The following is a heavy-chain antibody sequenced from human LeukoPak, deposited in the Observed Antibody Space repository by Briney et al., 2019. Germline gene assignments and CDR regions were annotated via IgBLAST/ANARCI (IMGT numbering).Heavy chain of an antibody. Sequence: GESLKISCAASGFTFSSYGMHWIRQAPGKGLEWVAVIWSDGYKKYYAESVKGRFTVSRDTSKNTLYLQMNSLRAEDTAVYYCARDDDTTGHYSYFQHWGQGTLVTVSS. D-gene: IGHD3-22*01. CDR1: GFTFSSYG. CDR3: ARDDDTTGHYSYFQH. CDR2: IWSDGYKK. J-gene: IGHJ1*01. V-gene: IGHV3-33*01.